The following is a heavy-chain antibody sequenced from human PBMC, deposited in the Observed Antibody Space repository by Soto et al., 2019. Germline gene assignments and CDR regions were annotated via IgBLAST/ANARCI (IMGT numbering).Heavy chain of an antibody. CDR2: IKQDGSEI. CDR3: ARGRGGNSFFDY. V-gene: IGHV3-7*05. D-gene: IGHD4-4*01. J-gene: IGHJ4*02. CDR1: GFTFDDYA. Sequence: EVQLVESGGGLVQPGRSLRLSCAASGFTFDDYAMHWVRQAPGKGLEWVANIKQDGSEIYYVDSVKGRFTISRDNAKNSLYLQMNSLRAEDTAVYYCARGRGGNSFFDYWGQGTLVTVSS.